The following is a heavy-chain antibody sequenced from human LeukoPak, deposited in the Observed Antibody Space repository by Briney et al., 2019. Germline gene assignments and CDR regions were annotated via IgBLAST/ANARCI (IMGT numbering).Heavy chain of an antibody. CDR2: IYHSGST. CDR3: ARPSDYYGSGIPY. V-gene: IGHV4-38-2*01. CDR1: GYSISSGYY. J-gene: IGHJ4*02. D-gene: IGHD3-10*01. Sequence: SEALSLTCAVSGYSISSGYYWGWIRQPPGKGLEWIGSIYHSGSTYYNPSLKSRVTISVDTSKNQFSLKLSSVTAADTAVYYCARPSDYYGSGIPYWGQGTLVTVSS.